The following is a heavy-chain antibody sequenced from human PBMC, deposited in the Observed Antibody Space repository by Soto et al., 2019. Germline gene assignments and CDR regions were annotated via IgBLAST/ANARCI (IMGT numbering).Heavy chain of an antibody. Sequence: GGSLRISCAASGFTFSSYWMSWVRQAPGKGLEWVANIKQDGSEKYYVDSVKGRFTISRDNAKNSLYLQMNSLRAEDTAVYYCARVIGLLFLEWSSYYYYYYMDVWGKGTTVTVSS. J-gene: IGHJ6*03. CDR2: IKQDGSEK. CDR3: ARVIGLLFLEWSSYYYYYYMDV. V-gene: IGHV3-7*01. CDR1: GFTFSSYW. D-gene: IGHD3-3*01.